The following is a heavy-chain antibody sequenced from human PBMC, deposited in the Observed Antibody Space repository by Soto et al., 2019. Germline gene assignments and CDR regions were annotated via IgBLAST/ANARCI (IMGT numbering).Heavy chain of an antibody. V-gene: IGHV1-3*01. Sequence: QVLLVQSGAEVKKPGASVQISCKASGYTFTTYDMHWVRQAPGQRLEWMGSINANNGNPKYSQRFQGTTTFTRDTSSTTGYLGLTSLICEDTGVYNCVVRRGWCAFHYWCPGTLVTGSS. CDR2: INANNGNP. CDR3: VVRRGWCAFHY. D-gene: IGHD2-8*01. J-gene: IGHJ4*02. CDR1: GYTFTTYD.